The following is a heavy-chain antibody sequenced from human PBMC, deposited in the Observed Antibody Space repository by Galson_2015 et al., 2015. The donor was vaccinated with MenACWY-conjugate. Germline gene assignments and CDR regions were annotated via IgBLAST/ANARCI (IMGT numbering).Heavy chain of an antibody. J-gene: IGHJ6*02. CDR1: GCSFPHYW. V-gene: IGHV5-51*01. Sequence: QSGAEVKKPGESLKISCKGSGCSFPHYWIAWVRQMPGKGLEWVGLIDPVNSNIRYSPSFQGQVTISADESISTAYLQWSSLKASDTATYYCARHPPGGRGMDVWGRGTTVTVSS. CDR2: IDPVNSNI. D-gene: IGHD1-26*01. CDR3: ARHPPGGRGMDV.